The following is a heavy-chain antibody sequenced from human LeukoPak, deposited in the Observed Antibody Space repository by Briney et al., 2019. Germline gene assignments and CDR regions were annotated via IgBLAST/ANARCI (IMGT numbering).Heavy chain of an antibody. V-gene: IGHV3-23*01. CDR1: GFTFSSFP. CDR3: AKDRGY. J-gene: IGHJ4*02. Sequence: PGGSLRLSCVASGFTFSSFPMSCVRQAPGKGLEWVSAISGNGVSTYFADSAKGRFTISRDNSKDTLYLQMNSLRAEDTAVYYCAKDRGYWGQGTLVTVSS. CDR2: ISGNGVST.